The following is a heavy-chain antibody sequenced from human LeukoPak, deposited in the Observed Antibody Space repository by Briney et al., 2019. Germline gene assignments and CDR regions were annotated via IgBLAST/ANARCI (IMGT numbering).Heavy chain of an antibody. Sequence: PSETLSLTCSVSGGSIRSYFWSWIRQPAGKGLEWVGYIDDSGNTKYNPSLKNRVTMSVDTSKTQLSLNLRSVTAADTAVYFCARGRPDIVVVPAAIDDAFDIWGQGTMVTVSS. D-gene: IGHD2-2*01. CDR2: IDDSGNT. CDR1: GGSIRSYF. J-gene: IGHJ3*02. V-gene: IGHV4-59*01. CDR3: ARGRPDIVVVPAAIDDAFDI.